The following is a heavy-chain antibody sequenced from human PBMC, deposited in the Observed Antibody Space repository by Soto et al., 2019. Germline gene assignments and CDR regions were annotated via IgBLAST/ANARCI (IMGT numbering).Heavy chain of an antibody. J-gene: IGHJ4*02. D-gene: IGHD5-12*01. CDR3: ARDRTPPSAYESPDY. CDR1: GYTFGFYG. CDR2: ISPYSGNT. V-gene: IGHV1-18*01. Sequence: QVHLVQSGAEVKQPGASVKVSCGASGYTFGFYGITWVRLAPGQGLEWMGWISPYSGNTNYGQKFQDRITLTTDTSTSTAYMELRSLRSDDTAVYYCARDRTPPSAYESPDYWGRGTLVTVSS.